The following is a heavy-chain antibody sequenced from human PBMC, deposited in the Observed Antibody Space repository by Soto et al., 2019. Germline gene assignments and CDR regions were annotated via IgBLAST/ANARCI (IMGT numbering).Heavy chain of an antibody. CDR3: ARDLHRITIFGVVVYYFEY. Sequence: LTYGVSYGYITTNDCCGWIHKSPGTGLEWIGEIFHRGSTYSNPSLKSRVTISVDTSKNQFSLKLSSVTAADTAVYYCARDLHRITIFGVVVYYFEYWGQRTLV. J-gene: IGHJ4*02. V-gene: IGHV4-4*02. D-gene: IGHD3-3*01. CDR2: IFHRGST. CDR1: YGYITTNDC.